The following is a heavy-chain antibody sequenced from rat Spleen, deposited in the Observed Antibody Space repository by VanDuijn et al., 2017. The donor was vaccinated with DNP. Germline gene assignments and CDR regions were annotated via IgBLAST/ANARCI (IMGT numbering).Heavy chain of an antibody. Sequence: EAQLVESGGDLVQPGRSLKLSCVASGFTFSNYWMTWIRQVPGKGLEWVAIISHTDDTTYYPDSVKGRFTISRDNAYSALYLQMNSLKSEDTATYYCARHRLYNNLFDYWGQGIMVTVSS. V-gene: IGHV5-31*01. D-gene: IGHD1-10*01. CDR1: GFTFSNYW. CDR2: ISHTDDTT. J-gene: IGHJ2*01. CDR3: ARHRLYNNLFDY.